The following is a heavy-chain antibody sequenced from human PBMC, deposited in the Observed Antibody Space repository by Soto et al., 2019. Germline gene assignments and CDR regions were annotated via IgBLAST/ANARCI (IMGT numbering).Heavy chain of an antibody. CDR1: GYTFTNYG. CDR2: VSGYNGNT. Sequence: QVQLVESGAEVKKPGASVKVSCKASGYTFTNYGISWVRQAPGQGLEWMGWVSGYNGNTKYAQKFQGRVTMTTDTPTNTAYMDLRSLRSDDTVVYYCARDREYYYDSSGNYYYHSGMDGWGQGATVTVS. D-gene: IGHD3-22*01. J-gene: IGHJ6*02. CDR3: ARDREYYYDSSGNYYYHSGMDG. V-gene: IGHV1-18*04.